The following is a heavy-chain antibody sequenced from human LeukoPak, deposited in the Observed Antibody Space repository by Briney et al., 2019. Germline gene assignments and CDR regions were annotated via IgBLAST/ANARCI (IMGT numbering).Heavy chain of an antibody. D-gene: IGHD3-10*01. J-gene: IGHJ4*02. CDR2: ISYSGSPI. V-gene: IGHV3-11*01. Sequence: GGSLRLSCAASEFTFSDYYMSWIRQAPGKGLEWVSYISYSGSPITYADSVKGRFTISRDNAKNSLYLQTNSLRAEDTAVYYCARGGGRWFGELWVDYWGQGTLVTVSS. CDR3: ARGGGRWFGELWVDY. CDR1: EFTFSDYY.